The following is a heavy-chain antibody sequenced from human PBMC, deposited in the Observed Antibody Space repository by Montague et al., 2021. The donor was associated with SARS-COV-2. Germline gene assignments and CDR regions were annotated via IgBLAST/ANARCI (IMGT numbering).Heavy chain of an antibody. J-gene: IGHJ6*02. CDR3: ARVGRQQLVRFSGFDV. Sequence: SETLSLTCTVSGGSISSSSCYWGWMRQPPGKGLEWIGCIYYSGNSYYNPSLKSRVTISVDTSQNQFTLKLITVTAAATAVYYCARVGRQQLVRFSGFDVWGQGTPVTVSS. V-gene: IGHV4-39*06. D-gene: IGHD6-13*01. CDR1: GGSISSSSCY. CDR2: IYYSGNS.